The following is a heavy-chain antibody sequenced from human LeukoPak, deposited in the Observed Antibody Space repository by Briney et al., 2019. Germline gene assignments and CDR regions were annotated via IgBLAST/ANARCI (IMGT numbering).Heavy chain of an antibody. V-gene: IGHV4-39*01. D-gene: IGHD3-10*01. CDR2: IYYSVST. J-gene: IGHJ4*02. CDR1: GGSISSSSYY. CDR3: ASRYMVRGVIWASRPYYFDY. Sequence: PSETLSLTCTVSGGSISSSSYYWGWIRQAPGKGLEWIGSIYYSVSTYYNPSLKSRVTISVDTSKNQFSLKLSSVTAADTAVYYCASRYMVRGVIWASRPYYFDYWGQGTLVTVSS.